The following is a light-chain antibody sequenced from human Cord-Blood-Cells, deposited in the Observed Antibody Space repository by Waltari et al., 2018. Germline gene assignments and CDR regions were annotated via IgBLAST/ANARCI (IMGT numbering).Light chain of an antibody. CDR2: EGS. J-gene: IGLJ3*02. V-gene: IGLV2-23*01. CDR1: SSDVGSYNL. CDR3: CSYAGSSTFWV. Sequence: QSALTQPASVSGSPGQSITISCTGTSSDVGSYNLVSWYQQHPGKAPKLMISEGSKRPSGFSNRFSGSKSGNTASLTISGLQAEDEADYYCCSYAGSSTFWVFGGGTKLTVL.